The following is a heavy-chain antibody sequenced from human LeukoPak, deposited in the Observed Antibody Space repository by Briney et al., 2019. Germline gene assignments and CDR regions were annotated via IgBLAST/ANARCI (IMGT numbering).Heavy chain of an antibody. CDR1: GFTFSTYA. V-gene: IGHV3-21*01. Sequence: GGSLRLSCAASGFTFSTYAMNWVRQAPGKGLEWVSSFGTRSTSIYYAHSVTGRFIISRDNAKNSLYLQMNSLRAEDTAVYYCARENDQGFDYWGQGTLATVSS. D-gene: IGHD3-16*01. J-gene: IGHJ4*02. CDR3: ARENDQGFDY. CDR2: FGTRSTSI.